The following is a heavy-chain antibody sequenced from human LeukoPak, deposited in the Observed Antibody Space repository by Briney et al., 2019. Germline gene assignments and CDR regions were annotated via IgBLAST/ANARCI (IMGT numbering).Heavy chain of an antibody. CDR3: AKGNDFWSGYSDY. CDR2: ISGSGGST. D-gene: IGHD3-3*01. V-gene: IGHV3-23*01. J-gene: IGHJ4*02. Sequence: PSETLSLTCTVSGGSISSYYWSWVRQAPGKGLEWVSAISGSGGSTYYADSVKGRFTISRDNSKNTLYLQMNSLRAEDTAVYYCAKGNDFWSGYSDYWGQGTLVTVSS. CDR1: GGSISSYY.